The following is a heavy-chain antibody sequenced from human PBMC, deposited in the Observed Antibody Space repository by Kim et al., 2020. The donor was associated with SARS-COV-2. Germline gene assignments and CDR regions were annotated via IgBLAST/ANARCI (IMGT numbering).Heavy chain of an antibody. D-gene: IGHD1-20*01. V-gene: IGHV3-30*07. CDR3: ARVAGPYITLRDAFDI. J-gene: IGHJ3*02. Sequence: SVKGRFTISRDNSKSTPYLQMNSLRAEDTAVYYCARVAGPYITLRDAFDIWGQGTMVTVSS.